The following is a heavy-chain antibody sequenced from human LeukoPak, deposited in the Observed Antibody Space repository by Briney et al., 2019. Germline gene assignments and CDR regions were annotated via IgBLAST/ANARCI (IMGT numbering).Heavy chain of an antibody. D-gene: IGHD6-13*01. Sequence: GSSVKVSCKASGGTFSSYAISWVRQAPGQGLEWMGRIIPIFGTANYALKFEGRVTIITDESTTTVYMELSRLSYADTAVYYCARGEGVRSSWYGGNWFDLWGQGTLVTVS. V-gene: IGHV1-69*05. CDR2: IIPIFGTA. CDR3: ARGEGVRSSWYGGNWFDL. CDR1: GGTFSSYA. J-gene: IGHJ5*02.